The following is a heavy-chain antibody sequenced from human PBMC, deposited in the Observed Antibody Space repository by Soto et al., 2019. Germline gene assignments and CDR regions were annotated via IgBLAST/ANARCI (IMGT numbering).Heavy chain of an antibody. CDR2: SRNRVNSHTA. CDR3: TRCLLGGAPSYTGHGMDG. Sequence: EVQLVESGGGLVQPGGSLRLSCAASGFTFSDHYMDWVRQAPGKGLEWVARSRNRVNSHTAEYAASVKGRFTISRDESKSSLYLQMNSLKIEATAVYYCTRCLLGGAPSYTGHGMDGWGQGTTVNVSS. V-gene: IGHV3-72*01. CDR1: GFTFSDHY. D-gene: IGHD1-26*01. J-gene: IGHJ6*01.